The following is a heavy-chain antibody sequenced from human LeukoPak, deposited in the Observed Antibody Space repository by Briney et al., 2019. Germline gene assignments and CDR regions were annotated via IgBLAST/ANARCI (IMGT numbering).Heavy chain of an antibody. V-gene: IGHV1-2*02. J-gene: IGHJ4*02. Sequence: ASVRVSCKASGYTFTGYYIHWVRQAPGQGLEWMGWINPNSGGTNYAQKFQGRVTMTRDTSISTAYMELSRLRSDDTAVYYCARGRRDCSGGSCYWYYFDYWGQGTLVTVSS. CDR1: GYTFTGYY. CDR2: INPNSGGT. CDR3: ARGRRDCSGGSCYWYYFDY. D-gene: IGHD2-15*01.